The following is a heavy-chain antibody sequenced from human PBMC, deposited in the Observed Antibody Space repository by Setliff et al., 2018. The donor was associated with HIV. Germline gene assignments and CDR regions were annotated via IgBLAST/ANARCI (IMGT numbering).Heavy chain of an antibody. CDR1: GYSISSGYY. CDR2: IHYGGFF. D-gene: IGHD3-10*01. CDR3: ARPALGIGGGSRFDN. V-gene: IGHV4-38-2*01. J-gene: IGHJ4*02. Sequence: SETLSLTCAVSGYSISSGYYWGWIRQPPGKGLEWIGNIHYGGFFWYSPSLKSRVTISVDTSKNQFSLKLSSVTAADTAVYYCARPALGIGGGSRFDNWGQGARVTVSS.